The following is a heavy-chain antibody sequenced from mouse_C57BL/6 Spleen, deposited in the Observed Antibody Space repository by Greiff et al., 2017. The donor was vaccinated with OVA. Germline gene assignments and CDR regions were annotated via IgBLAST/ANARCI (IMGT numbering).Heavy chain of an antibody. D-gene: IGHD1-1*01. CDR1: GYTFTDYE. Sequence: QVQLQQSGAELVRPGASVTLSCKASGYTFTDYEMHWVKQTPVHGLEWIGAIDPETGGTAYNQKFKGKAILTADNSSSTAYMELRSLTSEDSAVYYCTRFYYYGGAYWGQGTLVTVSA. CDR2: IDPETGGT. V-gene: IGHV1-15*01. CDR3: TRFYYYGGAY. J-gene: IGHJ3*01.